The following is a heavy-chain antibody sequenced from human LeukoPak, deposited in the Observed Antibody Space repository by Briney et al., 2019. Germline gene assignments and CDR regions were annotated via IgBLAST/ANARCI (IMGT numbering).Heavy chain of an antibody. CDR2: IKQDGSEK. Sequence: GGSLRLSCAASEFTFSSYWMNWVRQAPGKGLEWVAKIKQDGSEKYYVDSVKGRFTMSRDNAKNSVYLQMDSLRAEDTAVYYCAKDEGYSGSPNWGQGTLVTVSS. CDR3: AKDEGYSGSPN. V-gene: IGHV3-7*03. D-gene: IGHD1-26*01. CDR1: EFTFSSYW. J-gene: IGHJ4*02.